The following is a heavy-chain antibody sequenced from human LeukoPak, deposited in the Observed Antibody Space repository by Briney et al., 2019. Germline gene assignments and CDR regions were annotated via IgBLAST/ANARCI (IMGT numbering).Heavy chain of an antibody. CDR3: AKGSYDSSGYPDC. D-gene: IGHD3-22*01. J-gene: IGHJ4*02. Sequence: PGRSLRLSCAASGFTFSTYGMHWVRQAPGKGLEWVAVISYDGGNKYHADSVKGRFTISRDNSKNTLYLQMNSLRAEDTAAYYCAKGSYDSSGYPDCWGQGTLVSVSS. CDR2: ISYDGGNK. CDR1: GFTFSTYG. V-gene: IGHV3-30*18.